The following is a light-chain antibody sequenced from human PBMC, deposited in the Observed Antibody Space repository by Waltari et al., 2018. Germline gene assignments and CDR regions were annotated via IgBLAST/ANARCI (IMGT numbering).Light chain of an antibody. Sequence: SSELTQDPAVSVALGQTVRITCQGDILRTYYGSWCRQKPGQAPALVLYGKNNRPSGIPDRFSACRAGNTACLIITVAQAEDEADYYCTSRDLSGDVVFGGGTRLTVL. CDR3: TSRDLSGDVV. V-gene: IGLV3-19*01. CDR2: GKN. CDR1: ILRTYY. J-gene: IGLJ2*01.